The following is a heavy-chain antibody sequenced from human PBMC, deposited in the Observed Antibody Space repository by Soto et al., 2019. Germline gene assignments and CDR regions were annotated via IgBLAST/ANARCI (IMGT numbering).Heavy chain of an antibody. CDR3: ARSFGYSYGTGY. D-gene: IGHD5-18*01. CDR2: INPSGGST. J-gene: IGHJ4*02. CDR1: GYTFTMYY. Sequence: GGSVKVSCKASGYTFTMYYMHGVRQAPGQGLEWMGIINPSGGSTSYAQKFQGRVTMTRDTSTSTVYMELSSLRSEDTAVYYCARSFGYSYGTGYWGQGTLVTVSS. V-gene: IGHV1-46*01.